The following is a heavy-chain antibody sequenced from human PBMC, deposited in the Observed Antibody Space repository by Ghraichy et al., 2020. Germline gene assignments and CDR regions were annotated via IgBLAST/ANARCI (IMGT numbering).Heavy chain of an antibody. CDR3: ARGGIGYSSWPFDY. CDR1: GGSFSGYY. V-gene: IGHV4-34*01. Sequence: SQTLSLTCAVYGGSFSGYYWSWIRQPPGKGLEWIGEINHSGSTNYNPSLKSRVTISVDTSKNQFSLKLSSVTAADTAVYYCARGGIGYSSWPFDYWGQGTLVTVSS. CDR2: INHSGST. D-gene: IGHD6-13*01. J-gene: IGHJ4*02.